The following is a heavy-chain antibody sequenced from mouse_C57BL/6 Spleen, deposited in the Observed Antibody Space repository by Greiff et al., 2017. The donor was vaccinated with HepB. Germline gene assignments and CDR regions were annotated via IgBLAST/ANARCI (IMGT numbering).Heavy chain of an antibody. CDR2: IDPETGGT. J-gene: IGHJ2*01. CDR3: TRNPYYCGSSFGC. CDR1: GYTFTDYE. D-gene: IGHD1-1*01. Sequence: VQLQQSGAELVRPGASVTLSCKASGYTFTDYEMHWVKQTPVHGLEWIGAIDPETGGTAYNQKFKGKAILTADKSSSTAYMELRSLTSEDSADCYCTRNPYYCGSSFGCWGQGTTLSVSS. V-gene: IGHV1-15*01.